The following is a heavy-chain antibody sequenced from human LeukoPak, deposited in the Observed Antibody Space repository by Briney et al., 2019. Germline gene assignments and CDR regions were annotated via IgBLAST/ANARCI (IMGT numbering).Heavy chain of an antibody. CDR1: GDSVSSNSAA. V-gene: IGHV6-1*01. Sequence: SQTLSLTRAISGDSVSSNSAAWNWIRQSPSRGLEWLGRTYYRSKWYNDYAVSVKSRITINPDTSKNQFSLQLNSVTPEDTAVYYCARGVGYSGYGGWFDPWGQGTLVTVSS. D-gene: IGHD5-12*01. J-gene: IGHJ5*02. CDR2: TYYRSKWYN. CDR3: ARGVGYSGYGGWFDP.